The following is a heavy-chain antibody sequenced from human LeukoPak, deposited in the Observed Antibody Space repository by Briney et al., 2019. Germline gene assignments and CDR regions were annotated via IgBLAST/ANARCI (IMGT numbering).Heavy chain of an antibody. J-gene: IGHJ5*02. CDR3: ARVSWSYWFDP. Sequence: ASVKVSCKASGYTFTSYDISWVRQASGQGLEWMGRIIPILGIANYAQKFQGRVTITADKSTSTAYMELSSLRSEDTAVYYCARVSWSYWFDPWGQGTLVTVSS. D-gene: IGHD1-26*01. CDR1: GYTFTSYD. CDR2: IIPILGIA. V-gene: IGHV1-69*04.